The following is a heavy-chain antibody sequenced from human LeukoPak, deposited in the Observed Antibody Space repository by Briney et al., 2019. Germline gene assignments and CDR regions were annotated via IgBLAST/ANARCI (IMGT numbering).Heavy chain of an antibody. D-gene: IGHD3-22*01. CDR3: ARGLHYDSSGYYSKRAFDI. V-gene: IGHV1-46*01. CDR1: GYTFTSYY. Sequence: ASVKVSCKASGYTFTSYYMHWVRQAPGQGLEWMGIINPSGGSTSYAQKFQGRVTMTRDTSTSTVYMELSSLRSEDTAVYYCARGLHYDSSGYYSKRAFDIWGQGTMVTVSS. CDR2: INPSGGST. J-gene: IGHJ3*02.